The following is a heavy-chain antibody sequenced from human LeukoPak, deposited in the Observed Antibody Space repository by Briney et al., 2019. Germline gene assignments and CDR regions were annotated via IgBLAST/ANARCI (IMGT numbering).Heavy chain of an antibody. CDR2: IGTAGDT. J-gene: IGHJ4*02. CDR1: GFTFSGYD. Sequence: QSGGSVRLSCAASGFTFSGYDMPWVRQATGKGLEWVSAIGTAGDTYYPGSVKGRFTISRENAKNSLYLQMNSLRAGDTAVYYCARAVRFLEWLYYDYWGQGTLVTVSS. V-gene: IGHV3-13*01. D-gene: IGHD3-3*01. CDR3: ARAVRFLEWLYYDY.